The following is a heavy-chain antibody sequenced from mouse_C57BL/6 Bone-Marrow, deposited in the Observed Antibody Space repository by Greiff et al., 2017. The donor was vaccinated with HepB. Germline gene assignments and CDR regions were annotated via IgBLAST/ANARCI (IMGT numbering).Heavy chain of an antibody. V-gene: IGHV5-17*01. J-gene: IGHJ2*01. CDR1: GFTFSDYG. CDR3: ARNDTTVALGDY. D-gene: IGHD1-1*01. Sequence: EVNVVESGGGLVKPGGSLKLSCAASGFTFSDYGMHWVRQAPEKGLEWVAYISSGSSTIYYADTVKGRFTISRDNAKNTLFLQMTSLRSEDTAMYYCARNDTTVALGDYWGQGTTLTVSS. CDR2: ISSGSSTI.